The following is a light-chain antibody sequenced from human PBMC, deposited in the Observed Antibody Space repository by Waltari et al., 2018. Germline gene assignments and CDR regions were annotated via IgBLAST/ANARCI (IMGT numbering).Light chain of an antibody. V-gene: IGLV3-21*04. CDR1: HFGTYM. J-gene: IGLJ1*01. CDR2: YDR. CDR3: HVWHPHVDPGV. Sequence: SYVVTQPPSVSVAPGETATITCGGAHFGTYMLHWYQQTAGQAPALVIFYDRDRPSGIPDRFSGSNSGNTATLTISRVEAGDEARYYCHVWHPHVDPGVFGTGTEVTVL.